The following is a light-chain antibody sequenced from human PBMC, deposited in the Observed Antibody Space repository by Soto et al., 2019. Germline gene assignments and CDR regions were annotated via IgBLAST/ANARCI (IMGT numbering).Light chain of an antibody. Sequence: QSVLTQPASVSGSPGHSITISCTGTSSDVGGYDYVSWYQQYPGKAPKLMIYEVSDRPSGVSNRFSGSKSGNTASLTISGLQAEDEADYYCSSYTSSSVVFGGGTKLTVL. CDR3: SSYTSSSVV. CDR1: SSDVGGYDY. CDR2: EVS. V-gene: IGLV2-14*01. J-gene: IGLJ2*01.